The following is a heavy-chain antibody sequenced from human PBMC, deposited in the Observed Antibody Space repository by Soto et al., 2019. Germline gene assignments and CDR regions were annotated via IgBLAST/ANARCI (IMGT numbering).Heavy chain of an antibody. Sequence: GGSLRLSCAASGFTFSSYSMNWVRQAPGKGLEWISYISSSSGTIYYADSVQGRFTISRDNAKNSLYLQMNSLGDEDTAVYFCARDLRLTYYYGMDVWGQGTTVTVSS. D-gene: IGHD3-9*01. CDR2: ISSSSGTI. V-gene: IGHV3-48*02. J-gene: IGHJ6*02. CDR1: GFTFSSYS. CDR3: ARDLRLTYYYGMDV.